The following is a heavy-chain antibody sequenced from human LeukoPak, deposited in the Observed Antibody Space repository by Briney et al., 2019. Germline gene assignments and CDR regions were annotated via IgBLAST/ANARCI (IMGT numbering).Heavy chain of an antibody. CDR1: GFTFDDYA. D-gene: IGHD1-26*01. J-gene: IGHJ6*03. CDR2: ISWNSGSI. CDR3: AKGVGIDSGSYYYYYYMDV. V-gene: IGHV3-9*01. Sequence: GGSLRLSCAASGFTFDDYAMHWVRQAPGKGLEWVSGISWNSGSIGYADSVKGRFTISRDNAKNSLYLQMNSLRAEDTALYYCAKGVGIDSGSYYYYYYMDVWGKGTTVTITS.